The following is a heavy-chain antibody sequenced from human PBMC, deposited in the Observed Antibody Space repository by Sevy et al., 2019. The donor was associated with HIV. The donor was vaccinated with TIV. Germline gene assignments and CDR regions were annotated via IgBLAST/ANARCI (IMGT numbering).Heavy chain of an antibody. J-gene: IGHJ4*02. D-gene: IGHD6-13*01. CDR2: MYYSGST. CDR3: ASDITSNWLFFDY. Sequence: SETRSLTCAVSGYSISSRYYWGWVRQPPGKGLEWIASMYYSGSTYYNPSLRSRVTISLDTSENQFSLKLTSVTAADTAVYYCASDITSNWLFFDYWGQGILVTVSS. V-gene: IGHV4-38-2*01. CDR1: GYSISSRYY.